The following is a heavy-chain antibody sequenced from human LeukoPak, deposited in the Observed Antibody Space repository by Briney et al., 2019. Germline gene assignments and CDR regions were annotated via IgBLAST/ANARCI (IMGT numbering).Heavy chain of an antibody. D-gene: IGHD3/OR15-3a*01. Sequence: PGGSLRLSCAASGFTFSDYHMDWVRQAPGKGLEWVSYIDPRGSTTYYADSVKGRFTISRDNAKNSLYLQMNSLRTDDTAIYYCAGNSGTGSDYRGQGTLVTVSS. V-gene: IGHV3-11*01. CDR1: GFTFSDYH. CDR3: AGNSGTGSDY. J-gene: IGHJ4*02. CDR2: IDPRGSTT.